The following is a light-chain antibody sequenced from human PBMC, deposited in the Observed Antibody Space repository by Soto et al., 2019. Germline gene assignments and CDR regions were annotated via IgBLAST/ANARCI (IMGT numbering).Light chain of an antibody. Sequence: QSVLTQPPSVSGAPGQRVTISCTGSISNIGAGYDVHWYQQFPGKVPKLLIHGNNNRPSGVPDRFSGSTSGTSASLAITGLQAEDEADYYCQSYDTSLSGWVFGGRTKLTVL. CDR1: ISNIGAGYD. V-gene: IGLV1-40*01. J-gene: IGLJ3*02. CDR3: QSYDTSLSGWV. CDR2: GNN.